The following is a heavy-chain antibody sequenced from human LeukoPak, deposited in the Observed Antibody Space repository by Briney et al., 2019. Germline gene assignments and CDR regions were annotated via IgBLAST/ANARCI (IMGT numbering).Heavy chain of an antibody. V-gene: IGHV4-61*02. J-gene: IGHJ5*02. D-gene: IGHD3-22*01. CDR3: ARGGSSGYYHWFDP. Sequence: PSETLSLTCTVSGGSISSGSYYWSWIRQPAGKGLEWIGRIYTSGSTNYNPSLKSRLTLSRDTSKNQFSLKLNSATAADTAVYYCARGGSSGYYHWFDPWGQGTLVTVSS. CDR1: GGSISSGSYY. CDR2: IYTSGST.